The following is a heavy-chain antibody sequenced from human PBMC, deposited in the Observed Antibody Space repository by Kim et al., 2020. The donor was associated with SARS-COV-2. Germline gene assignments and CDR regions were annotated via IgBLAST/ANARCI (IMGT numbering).Heavy chain of an antibody. Sequence: SETLSLTCTVSGGSISSGDYYWSWIRQPPGKGLEWIGYIYYSGSTYYNPSLKSRVTISVDTSKNQFSLKLSSVTAADTAVYYCAREVIDSSGYYYNVGAVDIWGQGTMVTVSS. D-gene: IGHD3-22*01. J-gene: IGHJ3*02. CDR3: AREVIDSSGYYYNVGAVDI. V-gene: IGHV4-30-4*01. CDR1: GGSISSGDYY. CDR2: IYYSGST.